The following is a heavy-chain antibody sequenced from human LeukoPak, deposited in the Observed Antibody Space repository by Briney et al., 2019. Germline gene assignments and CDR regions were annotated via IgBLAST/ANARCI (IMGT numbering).Heavy chain of an antibody. CDR2: SGTSGDA. D-gene: IGHD1-26*01. V-gene: IGHV3-23*01. CDR1: GFTFSSYA. J-gene: IGHJ5*02. Sequence: PGGSLRLSCAASGFTFSSYAMNWVRQAPGKGLEWVSASGTSGDAYYGDSVKGRFIISRDNAKNTVYLQMNSLRAEDTAVYYCARDAGSYPSWFDPWGQGTLVTVSS. CDR3: ARDAGSYPSWFDP.